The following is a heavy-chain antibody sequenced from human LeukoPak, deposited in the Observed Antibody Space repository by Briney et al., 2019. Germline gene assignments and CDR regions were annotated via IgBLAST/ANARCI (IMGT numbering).Heavy chain of an antibody. CDR3: AKGGDSYHSHYYIDV. CDR2: TNDVGGST. CDR1: GFIFSNFA. V-gene: IGHV3-23*01. J-gene: IGHJ6*03. Sequence: PGGSLRFSCATSGFIFSNFAMTWVRQAPGKGLEWISATNDVGGSTYYADSVKGRFTLSRDNSKNTLRRQMNRLRGGDSAIYCCAKGGDSYHSHYYIDVWGKGTTVTVSS. D-gene: IGHD2-21*02.